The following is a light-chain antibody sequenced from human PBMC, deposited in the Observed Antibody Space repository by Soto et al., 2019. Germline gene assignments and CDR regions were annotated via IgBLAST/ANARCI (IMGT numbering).Light chain of an antibody. V-gene: IGKV1-39*01. CDR2: AAS. Sequence: DIQMTQSPSSLSASVGESVTITCRASQSITVYLNWYQQKAGQAPKLLIYAASSLQSGVPSRFRGGGSRTEFTLNISSLQPDDFATYYCQQSYNSPPITFGGGTRL. CDR3: QQSYNSPPIT. CDR1: QSITVY. J-gene: IGKJ4*01.